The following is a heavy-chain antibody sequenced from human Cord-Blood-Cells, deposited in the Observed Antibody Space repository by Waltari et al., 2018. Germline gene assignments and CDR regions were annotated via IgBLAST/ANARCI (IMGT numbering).Heavy chain of an antibody. CDR2: ISYDGSNK. CDR1: GFTFRSYA. CDR3: ARGGGSYYYYYYYMDV. J-gene: IGHJ6*03. V-gene: IGHV3-30-3*01. Sequence: QVQLVESGGGVVQPGRSLRLSCAASGFTFRSYAMPWVRQAPGKGLEWVAVISYDGSNKYYADSVKGRFTISRDNSKNTLYLQMNSLRAEDTAVYYCARGGGSYYYYYYYMDVWGKGTTVTVSS. D-gene: IGHD1-26*01.